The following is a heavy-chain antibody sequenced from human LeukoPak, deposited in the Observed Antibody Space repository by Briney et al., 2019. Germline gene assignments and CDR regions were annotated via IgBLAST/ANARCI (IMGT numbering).Heavy chain of an antibody. CDR3: AGRASGEDRSSAGNDGFDI. CDR1: GLTFRSYG. D-gene: IGHD1-14*01. J-gene: IGHJ3*02. Sequence: LPGRSLRPSCAPSGLTFRSYGINCVRHPPGNGPEWGSAISGSAGSTYYADSVKGRFTISRDNSKNTLYLQMISLRAADTAVYYCAGRASGEDRSSAGNDGFDIWGQGTLVTVSS. CDR2: ISGSAGST. V-gene: IGHV3-23*01.